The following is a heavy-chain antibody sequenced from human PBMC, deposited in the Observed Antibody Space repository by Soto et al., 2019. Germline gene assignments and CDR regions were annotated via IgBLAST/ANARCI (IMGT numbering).Heavy chain of an antibody. D-gene: IGHD2-15*01. CDR3: ARGPGGPDGPGDY. CDR1: GYNFTSYA. Sequence: QVQLVQSGAEVKKPGASVKVSCKASGYNFTSYAMQWVRQAPGQRLEWMGWINAGNGNTKYSQKFQGRVTITRDTPASTANMELSSLRSEDTAVYYCARGPGGPDGPGDYWGQGTLVTVSS. J-gene: IGHJ4*02. V-gene: IGHV1-3*01. CDR2: INAGNGNT.